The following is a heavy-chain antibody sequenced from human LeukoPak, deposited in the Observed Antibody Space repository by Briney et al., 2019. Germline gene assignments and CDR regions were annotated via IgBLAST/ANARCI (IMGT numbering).Heavy chain of an antibody. Sequence: GGSLRLSCAASGFTFSSYVMSWVRQAPGKGLEWVSSITGSGSFVYYADSVKGRFTISRDNAKNSLFLQMNSLRAEDTAVYYCARDSSGPWFDPWGQGTLVTVSS. J-gene: IGHJ5*02. CDR1: GFTFSSYV. V-gene: IGHV3-21*01. CDR3: ARDSSGPWFDP. CDR2: ITGSGSFV. D-gene: IGHD6-6*01.